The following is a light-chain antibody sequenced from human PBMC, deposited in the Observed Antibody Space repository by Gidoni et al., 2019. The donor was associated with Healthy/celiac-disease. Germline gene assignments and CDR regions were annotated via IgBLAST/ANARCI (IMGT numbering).Light chain of an antibody. J-gene: IGKJ1*01. V-gene: IGKV3-11*01. CDR2: DAS. CDR3: QQRSNWLSWT. CDR1: QSVRRY. Sequence: EIVLTQSPATLSLSPGERATLSCRASQSVRRYLAWYQQKPGQAPRLLIYDASNRATGIPARFSGSGSGTDFTLTISSLEPEDFAVYYCQQRSNWLSWTFGQGTKVEIK.